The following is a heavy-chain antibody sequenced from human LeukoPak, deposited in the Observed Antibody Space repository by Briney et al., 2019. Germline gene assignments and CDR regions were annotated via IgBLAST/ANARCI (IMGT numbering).Heavy chain of an antibody. J-gene: IGHJ4*02. Sequence: SVKVTCKASGGTFSSYTISWVRQAPGQGLEWMGRIIPILGIANYAQKFQGRVTITADKSTSTAYMELSSLRSEDAAVYYCARDKGTTPGDYWGQGTLVTVSS. V-gene: IGHV1-69*04. CDR1: GGTFSSYT. D-gene: IGHD1-1*01. CDR3: ARDKGTTPGDY. CDR2: IIPILGIA.